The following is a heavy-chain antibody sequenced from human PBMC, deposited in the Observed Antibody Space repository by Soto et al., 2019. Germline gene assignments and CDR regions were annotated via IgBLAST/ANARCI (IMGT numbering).Heavy chain of an antibody. Sequence: SETLSLTCTVSGGSISGYYWSWIRQPPGKGLEYIGYIYYRGSTNYNPSLKSRVTMSVDTSRNLFSLKVNSVTAADTAVYYCARQQLLPYYYSLDVWGQGTTVTVSS. V-gene: IGHV4-59*01. CDR2: IYYRGST. J-gene: IGHJ6*02. CDR1: GGSISGYY. CDR3: ARQQLLPYYYSLDV. D-gene: IGHD6-13*01.